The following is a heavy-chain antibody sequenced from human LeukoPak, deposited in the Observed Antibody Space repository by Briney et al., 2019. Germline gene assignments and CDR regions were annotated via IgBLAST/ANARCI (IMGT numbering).Heavy chain of an antibody. CDR3: AKATLGGPYYYYGMDV. Sequence: GGSLRLSRAASGFTFSSYGMHWVRQAPGKGLEWVAVISYDGSNKYYADSVKGRFTISRDNSKNTLYLQMSSLRAEDTAVYYCAKATLGGPYYYYGMDVWGQGTTVTVSS. CDR2: ISYDGSNK. CDR1: GFTFSSYG. V-gene: IGHV3-30*18. J-gene: IGHJ6*02. D-gene: IGHD4-23*01.